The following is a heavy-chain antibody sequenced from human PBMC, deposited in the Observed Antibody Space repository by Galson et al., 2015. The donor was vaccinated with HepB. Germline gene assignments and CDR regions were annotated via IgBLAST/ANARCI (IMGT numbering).Heavy chain of an antibody. CDR2: ISSSSSTI. D-gene: IGHD5-24*01. CDR3: ARGDGYNFGLFDY. V-gene: IGHV3-48*02. J-gene: IGHJ4*02. Sequence: SLRLSCAASGFTFSSYSMNWVRQAPGKGLEWVSYISSSSSTIYYADSVKGRFTISRDSAKNSLCLQMNSLRDEDTAVYYCARGDGYNFGLFDYWGQGTLVTVSS. CDR1: GFTFSSYS.